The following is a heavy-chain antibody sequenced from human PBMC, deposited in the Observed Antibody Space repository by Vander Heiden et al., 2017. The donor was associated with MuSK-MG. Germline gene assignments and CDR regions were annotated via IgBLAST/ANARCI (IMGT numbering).Heavy chain of an antibody. V-gene: IGHV3-15*01. CDR2: IKSKTDGGTT. CDR1: GFTFSNAW. CDR3: TTDITMVRGVIITYYYYYGMDV. Sequence: EVQLVESGGGLVKPGGSLRLSCAASGFTFSNAWMSWVRQAPGKGLEWVGRIKSKTDGGTTDYAAPVKGRFTISRDDSKNTLYLQMNSLKTEDTAVYYCTTDITMVRGVIITYYYYYGMDVWGQGTTVTVSS. D-gene: IGHD3-10*01. J-gene: IGHJ6*02.